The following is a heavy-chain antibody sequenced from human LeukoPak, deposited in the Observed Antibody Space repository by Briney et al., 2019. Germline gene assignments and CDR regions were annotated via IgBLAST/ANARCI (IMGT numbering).Heavy chain of an antibody. D-gene: IGHD3-10*01. CDR1: GYTFTSYG. V-gene: IGHV1-18*01. J-gene: IGHJ4*02. Sequence: ASVKVSCKASGYTFTSYGISWVRQAPGQGLEWMGWISAYNGNTNYAQKLQGRVTMTTDTSTSTAYMELRSLRSDDTAVYYCAGDTHHMVRGVMGLYYFDYWGQGTLVTVSS. CDR3: AGDTHHMVRGVMGLYYFDY. CDR2: ISAYNGNT.